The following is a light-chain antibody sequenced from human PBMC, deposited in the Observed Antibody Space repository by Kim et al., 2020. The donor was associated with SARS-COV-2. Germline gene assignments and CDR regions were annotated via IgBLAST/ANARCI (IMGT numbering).Light chain of an antibody. Sequence: SSELTQDPAVSVALGQTVRITCQGDSLRSYYASWYQQKPGQDPVLVIYGKNNRPSGIPDRFSGSSSGNTASLTITGAQAEDEADYYCNSRDSSGNPWVFG. CDR3: NSRDSSGNPWV. V-gene: IGLV3-19*01. J-gene: IGLJ3*02. CDR1: SLRSYY. CDR2: GKN.